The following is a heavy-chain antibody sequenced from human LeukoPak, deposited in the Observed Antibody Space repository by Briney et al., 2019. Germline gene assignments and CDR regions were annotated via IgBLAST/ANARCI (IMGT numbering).Heavy chain of an antibody. CDR1: GGSISNYY. D-gene: IGHD2/OR15-2a*01. CDR3: AREGGAYLRFHP. V-gene: IGHV4-4*07. J-gene: IGHJ5*01. Sequence: SETLSLTCTISGGSISNYYWSWIRQPAGKGREWIGRIYASGSTNYNPSLKSRVTMSVDTSKNQFSLKLSSVTAADTAVYYCAREGGAYLRFHPWAQGTLVTVSS. CDR2: IYASGST.